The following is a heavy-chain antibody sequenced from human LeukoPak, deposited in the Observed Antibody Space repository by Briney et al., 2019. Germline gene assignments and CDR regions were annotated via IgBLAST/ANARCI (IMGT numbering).Heavy chain of an antibody. D-gene: IGHD2-15*01. CDR1: GGSFSGYY. V-gene: IGHV4-34*01. CDR2: INHSGST. J-gene: IGHJ6*02. Sequence: SETLSLTCAVYGGSFSGYYWRWIRQPPGKGLEWIGEINHSGSTNYNPSLKSRVTISVDTSKNQFSLKLSSVTAADTAVYYCARGTIVVVYYYYGMDVWGQGTTVTVSS. CDR3: ARGTIVVVYYYYGMDV.